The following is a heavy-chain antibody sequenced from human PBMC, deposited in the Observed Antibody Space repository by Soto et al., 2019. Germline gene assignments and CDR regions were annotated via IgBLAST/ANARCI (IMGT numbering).Heavy chain of an antibody. CDR3: AKQPRDIVVVPAPNDAFDI. CDR1: GFTFSSYA. Sequence: GGSLRLSCAASGFTFSSYAMSWVRQAPGKGLEWVSAISGSGGSTYYADSVKGRFTISRDNSKNTLYLQMNSLRAEDTAVYYCAKQPRDIVVVPAPNDAFDIWGQGTMVTVSS. D-gene: IGHD2-2*01. V-gene: IGHV3-23*01. CDR2: ISGSGGST. J-gene: IGHJ3*02.